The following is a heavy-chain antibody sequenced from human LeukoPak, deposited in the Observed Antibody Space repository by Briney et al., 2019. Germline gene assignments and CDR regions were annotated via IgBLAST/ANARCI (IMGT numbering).Heavy chain of an antibody. CDR2: IYHSGST. V-gene: IGHV4-31*03. Sequence: SETLSLTCTVSGGSISSGGYYWSWIRQHPGKGLQWIGYIYHSGSTYYNPSVKRRVTISIDTSTNQFSLKLSSVTAADTAVFYCARRTPRPTRKFDYWGQGTLVTVSS. J-gene: IGHJ4*02. D-gene: IGHD5-12*01. CDR1: GGSISSGGYY. CDR3: ARRTPRPTRKFDY.